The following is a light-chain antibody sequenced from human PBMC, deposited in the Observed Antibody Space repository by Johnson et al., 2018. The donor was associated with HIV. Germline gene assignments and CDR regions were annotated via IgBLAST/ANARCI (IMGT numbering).Light chain of an antibody. Sequence: QSVLTQPPSVSAAPGQKVTISCSGSSSNIGNNYVSWYQQLPGTAPKLLIYDNNNRPSGIPDRSFGAKSATSATLCITALQTGDEADYYCGTWDSSLSAHYVFGTGTKVTVL. V-gene: IGLV1-51*01. J-gene: IGLJ1*01. CDR2: DNN. CDR1: SSNIGNNY. CDR3: GTWDSSLSAHYV.